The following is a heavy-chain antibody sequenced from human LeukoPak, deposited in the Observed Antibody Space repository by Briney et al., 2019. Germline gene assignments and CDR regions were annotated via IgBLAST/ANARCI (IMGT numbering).Heavy chain of an antibody. V-gene: IGHV3-23*01. D-gene: IGHD1/OR15-1a*01. CDR1: GFTFSSYA. Sequence: PGGSLRLSCAASGFTFSSYAMSWVRQAPGKGLEWVSRISGSGGRTHFADSVKGRFTISRDNSKNTLYVQMTSLRAEDTAVYYCARGTTAADLFDYWGQGTLVTVSS. CDR2: ISGSGGRT. CDR3: ARGTTAADLFDY. J-gene: IGHJ4*02.